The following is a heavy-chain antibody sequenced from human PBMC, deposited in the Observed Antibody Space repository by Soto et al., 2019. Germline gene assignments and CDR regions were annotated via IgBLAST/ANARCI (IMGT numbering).Heavy chain of an antibody. CDR2: INHSGST. CDR1: GGSFSGYY. V-gene: IGHV4-34*01. D-gene: IGHD3-9*01. Sequence: SETLSLTCAVYGGSFSGYYWSWIRQPPGKGLEWIGEINHSGSTNYNPSLKSRVTISVDTSKNQFSLKLSSVTAADTAVYYCARPLIRGYDILTGGWFDPWGQGTLVTVSS. CDR3: ARPLIRGYDILTGGWFDP. J-gene: IGHJ5*02.